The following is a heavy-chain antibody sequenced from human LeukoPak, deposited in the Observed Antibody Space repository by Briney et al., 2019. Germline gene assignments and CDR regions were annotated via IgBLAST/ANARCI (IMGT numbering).Heavy chain of an antibody. Sequence: PSETLSLTCTVSGDSISSGGCDWSWIRQHPGKGLEWIGYIYYSGSTYYNPSLKSRVTISVDRSKIQFSLKLSSVTAADTAVYYCGRAGYYGSGSYRTFDSWGQGTLVTVSS. V-gene: IGHV4-31*03. J-gene: IGHJ4*02. CDR1: GDSISSGGCD. D-gene: IGHD3-10*01. CDR3: GRAGYYGSGSYRTFDS. CDR2: IYYSGST.